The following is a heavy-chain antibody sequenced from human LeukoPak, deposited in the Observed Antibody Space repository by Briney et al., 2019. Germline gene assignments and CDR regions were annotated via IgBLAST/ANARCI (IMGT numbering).Heavy chain of an antibody. CDR1: GYTFTSYA. V-gene: IGHV7-4-1*02. CDR3: AHRGDDSSGYWFSSPYYYYGMDV. CDR2: INTNTGNP. D-gene: IGHD3-22*01. Sequence: GASVKVSCKASGYTFTSYAMNWVRQAPGQGLEWMGWINTNTGNPTYAQGFTGRFVFSLDTSVSTAYLQISSLKAEDTAVYYCAHRGDDSSGYWFSSPYYYYGMDVWGQGTTVTVSS. J-gene: IGHJ6*02.